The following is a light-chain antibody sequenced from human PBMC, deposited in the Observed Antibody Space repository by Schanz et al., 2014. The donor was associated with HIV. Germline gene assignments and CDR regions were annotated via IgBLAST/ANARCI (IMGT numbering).Light chain of an antibody. CDR2: SAS. V-gene: IGKV3D-15*01. CDR1: QSVSSY. Sequence: EIVLTQSPATLSLSPGERATLSCRASQSVSSYLAWYQQKPGQAPRLLIYSASSRATGIPDRFSGSGSGTEFTLTISSLQSEDFAVYYCQQYYNTPGWTFGQGTKVEIK. J-gene: IGKJ1*01. CDR3: QQYYNTPGWT.